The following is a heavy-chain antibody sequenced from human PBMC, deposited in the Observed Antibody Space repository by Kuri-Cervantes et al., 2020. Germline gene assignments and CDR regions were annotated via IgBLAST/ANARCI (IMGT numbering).Heavy chain of an antibody. CDR3: AREGYGDYVLKPDRIKFFDY. Sequence: ASVKVSCKASGYTFTSYYMHWVRQAPGQGLEWMGIINPSGGSTSYAQKFQGRVTMTRDTSTSTVYMELSSLRSEDTAVYYCAREGYGDYVLKPDRIKFFDYWGQGTLVTVSS. J-gene: IGHJ4*02. CDR2: INPSGGST. D-gene: IGHD4-17*01. V-gene: IGHV1-46*01. CDR1: GYTFTSYY.